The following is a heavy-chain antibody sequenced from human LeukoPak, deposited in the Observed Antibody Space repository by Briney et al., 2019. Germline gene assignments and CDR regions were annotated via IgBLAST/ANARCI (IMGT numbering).Heavy chain of an antibody. J-gene: IGHJ3*02. CDR3: ARVQGVPAAIARAFDI. CDR2: INPNSGGT. CDR1: GYTFTGYY. Sequence: ASVKVSCKASGYTFTGYYMHRVRQAPGQGLEWMGWINPNSGGTNYAQKFQGRVTMTRDTSISTAYMELSRLRSDDTAVYYCARVQGVPAAIARAFDIWGQGTMVTVSS. V-gene: IGHV1-2*02. D-gene: IGHD2-2*02.